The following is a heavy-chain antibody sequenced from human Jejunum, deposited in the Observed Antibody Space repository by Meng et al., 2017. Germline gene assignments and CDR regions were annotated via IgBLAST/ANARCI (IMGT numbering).Heavy chain of an antibody. CDR2: IHHSGSI. CDR3: RLAYCVSDCGDY. CDR1: GGSFSTYD. Sequence: QVQVQQWGAGLLKPSETLSLTCAFQGGSFSTYDWSWIRQPPGKGLEWLGQIHHSGSINDNPSLKGRVTMSVDTSRSQISLKLNSVTAADTAVYYCRLAYCVSDCGDYWDQGTLVTVSS. V-gene: IGHV4-34*01. D-gene: IGHD2-21*02. J-gene: IGHJ4*02.